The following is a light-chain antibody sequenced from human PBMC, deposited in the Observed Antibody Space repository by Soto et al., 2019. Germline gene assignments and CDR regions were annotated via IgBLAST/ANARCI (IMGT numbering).Light chain of an antibody. V-gene: IGKV1-27*01. CDR2: SAS. CDR1: QGISNY. J-gene: IGKJ1*01. Sequence: DIQMTQSPSSLSASVGDRVTITCRASQGISNYLAWYQQKPGKVPQLLIYSASVLQSGVPSRFSGSGSETDFTLTISSLQPGDVATYYCQKYNSALWTFGQGTKVEI. CDR3: QKYNSALWT.